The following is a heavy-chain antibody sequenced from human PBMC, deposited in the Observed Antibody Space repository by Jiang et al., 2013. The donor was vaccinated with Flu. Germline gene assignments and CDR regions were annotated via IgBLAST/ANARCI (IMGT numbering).Heavy chain of an antibody. Sequence: GPGLVKPSETLSLTCTVSGGPISSSSSYWGWVRQPPGKGLEWIATIYNLGTTYFNPSLKGRVTISADTLKNQFSLSLSSVTVADTALYYCARQADCTGDSCYSVWFDPWGQGTLVTVSS. V-gene: IGHV4-39*01. J-gene: IGHJ5*02. CDR2: IYNLGTT. CDR3: ARQADCTGDSCYSVWFDP. CDR1: GGPISSSSSY. D-gene: IGHD2-15*01.